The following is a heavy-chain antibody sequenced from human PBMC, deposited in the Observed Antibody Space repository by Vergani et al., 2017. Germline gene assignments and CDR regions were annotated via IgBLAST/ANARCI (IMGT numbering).Heavy chain of an antibody. J-gene: IGHJ6*03. CDR2: IDHTGRP. CDR3: ARVNTEANGHLYYYYYMDV. CDR1: GWSFTSYH. Sequence: QVQLQQWGGGLLKPSETLSLTCVVNGWSFTSYHWTWIRQSAGEGLEWVGDIDHTGRPDYNPSRKSRLTMSVDKSRNQFSLTLNSVPATDTAIYFCARVNTEANGHLYYYYYMDVWGQGTAVTVS. D-gene: IGHD2-8*01. V-gene: IGHV4-34*01.